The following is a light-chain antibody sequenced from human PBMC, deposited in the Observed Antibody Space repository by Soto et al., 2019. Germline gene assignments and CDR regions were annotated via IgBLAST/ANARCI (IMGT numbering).Light chain of an antibody. V-gene: IGKV3-15*01. CDR1: QSVSSN. CDR3: QQYNNWRT. J-gene: IGKJ1*01. Sequence: EIVMTQSPAPLSVSPGERATLSCRASQSVSSNLAWYQQTPGQAPRLLIYGASTRATGIPARFSGSGSGTEFTLTIYSLQAEDSAVYYCQQYNNWRTFGQGTKVEIK. CDR2: GAS.